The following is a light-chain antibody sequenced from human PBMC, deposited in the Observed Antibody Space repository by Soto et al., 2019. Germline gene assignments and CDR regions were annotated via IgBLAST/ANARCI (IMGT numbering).Light chain of an antibody. CDR3: HQYGSSPYT. Sequence: EIVLTQSPGTLSLSPGARATLSCRASQSVSSSYLAWYQQTPGQAPRLLIYGASSRATGIPDRFSGSGSGTDFTLTISRLEPEDYAVYYCHQYGSSPYTFGQGTKREIK. V-gene: IGKV3-20*01. CDR1: QSVSSSY. J-gene: IGKJ2*01. CDR2: GAS.